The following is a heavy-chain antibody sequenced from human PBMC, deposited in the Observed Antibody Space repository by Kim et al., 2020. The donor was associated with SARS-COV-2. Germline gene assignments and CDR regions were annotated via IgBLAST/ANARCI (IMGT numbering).Heavy chain of an antibody. D-gene: IGHD2-2*01. CDR1: GFTFSSYW. CDR3: ARDPPPDHCSSTSCRTQFDY. CDR2: IKQDGSEK. Sequence: GGSLRLSCAASGFTFSSYWMSWVRQAPGKGLEWVANIKQDGSEKYYVDSVKGRFTISRDNAKNSRYLQMNSLRAEDTAVYYCARDPPPDHCSSTSCRTQFDYWGQGTLVTVSS. J-gene: IGHJ4*02. V-gene: IGHV3-7*01.